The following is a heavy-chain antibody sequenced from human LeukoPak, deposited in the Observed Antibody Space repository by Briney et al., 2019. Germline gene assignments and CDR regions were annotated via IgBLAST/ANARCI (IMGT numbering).Heavy chain of an antibody. Sequence: SETLSLTCTVSGGSISSYYWSWIRQPPGKALEWIGYIYYSGSTNYNPSLKSRITILADTSKNQFSLHLTSVTPDDTAVYYCARGTGSLDYWGQGTLVTVSS. CDR3: ARGTGSLDY. J-gene: IGHJ4*02. CDR2: IYYSGST. D-gene: IGHD1-26*01. CDR1: GGSISSYY. V-gene: IGHV4-59*12.